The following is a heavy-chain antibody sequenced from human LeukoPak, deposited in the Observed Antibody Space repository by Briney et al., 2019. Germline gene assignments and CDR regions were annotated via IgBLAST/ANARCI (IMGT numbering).Heavy chain of an antibody. D-gene: IGHD5/OR15-5a*01. V-gene: IGHV3-23*01. CDR2: FIHIGGGT. J-gene: IGHJ4*02. CDR1: GFTFSNYA. CDR3: AKDLRPDGVYDLDY. Sequence: GGSLRLSCVASGFTFSNYAMSWVRQAPGKGLQWVSFIHIGGGTYYADSVRGRFTISRDNSRNTLYLQMNSLRAEDTAVYYCAKDLRPDGVYDLDYWGQGTLVTVSS.